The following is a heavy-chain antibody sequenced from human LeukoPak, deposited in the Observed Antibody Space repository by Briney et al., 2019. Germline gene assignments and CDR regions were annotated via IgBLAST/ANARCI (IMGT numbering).Heavy chain of an antibody. CDR1: GGSISSGSYY. J-gene: IGHJ5*02. Sequence: SETLSLTCTVSGGSISSGSYYWSWMRQPAGKGLEWIGRIYTSGRTTYSPSLKSRAPISVDKSKNQFSLKLSSVTAADTAVYYCARDRYGYRGYDSYNWFDPWGQGTLVTVSS. V-gene: IGHV4-61*02. CDR3: ARDRYGYRGYDSYNWFDP. D-gene: IGHD5-12*01. CDR2: IYTSGRT.